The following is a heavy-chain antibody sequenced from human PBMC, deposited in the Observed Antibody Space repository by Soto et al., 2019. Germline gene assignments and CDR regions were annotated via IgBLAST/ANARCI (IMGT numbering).Heavy chain of an antibody. CDR2: ISTYNGNT. Sequence: QVQLVQSGAEVKKPGASVKVSCKASGYTFTSYGISWVRQAPGQGLEWMVWISTYNGNTKYAQKLQGRATMATDTSTSTAYVQMRSLRSDGTAVYYWARDLAVALIDYWGQGRLVTVSS. J-gene: IGHJ4*02. CDR1: GYTFTSYG. V-gene: IGHV1-18*01. CDR3: ARDLAVALIDY. D-gene: IGHD6-19*01.